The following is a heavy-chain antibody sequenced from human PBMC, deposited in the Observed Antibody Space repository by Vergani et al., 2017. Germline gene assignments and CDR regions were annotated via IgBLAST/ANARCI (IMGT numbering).Heavy chain of an antibody. V-gene: IGHV3-33*06. J-gene: IGHJ3*02. Sequence: QVQLVESGGGVVQPGRSLRLSCAASGFTFSSYGMHWVRQAPGKGLEWVAVIWYDGSNKYYADSVKGRFTISGDNSKNKLYLQMNSLRAEDTAVYYCAKAKRVVAATLDAFDIWGQGTMVTVSS. CDR1: GFTFSSYG. CDR2: IWYDGSNK. D-gene: IGHD2-15*01. CDR3: AKAKRVVAATLDAFDI.